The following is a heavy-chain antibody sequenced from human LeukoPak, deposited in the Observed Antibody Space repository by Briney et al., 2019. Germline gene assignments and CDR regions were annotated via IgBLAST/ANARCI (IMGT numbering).Heavy chain of an antibody. V-gene: IGHV4-59*01. CDR1: GGSISNYY. CDR3: ARRFDY. CDR2: IYDSGST. Sequence: PSETLSLTCTVSGGSISNYYWSWIRQPPGKGLEWIGYIYDSGSTNYNPSLTSRVTISVDTSKNQFSLKMDSVTAADTAVYYSARRFDYWGQGTLVTVSS. J-gene: IGHJ4*02.